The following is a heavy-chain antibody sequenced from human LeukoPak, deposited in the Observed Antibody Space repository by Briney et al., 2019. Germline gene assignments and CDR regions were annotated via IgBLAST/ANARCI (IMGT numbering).Heavy chain of an antibody. D-gene: IGHD4-17*01. Sequence: TSGTLSLTCAVSGGSISSSNWWSWVRPPPGKGLEWIGEIYHSGSTNYNPSLKSRVTISVDKSKNQFSLKLSSVTAADTAVYYCARARNGDYLLDYWGQGTLVTVSS. J-gene: IGHJ4*02. CDR1: GGSISSSNW. CDR2: IYHSGST. CDR3: ARARNGDYLLDY. V-gene: IGHV4-4*02.